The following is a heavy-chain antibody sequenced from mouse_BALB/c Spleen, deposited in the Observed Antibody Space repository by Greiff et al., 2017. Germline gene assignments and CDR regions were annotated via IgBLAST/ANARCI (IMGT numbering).Heavy chain of an antibody. Sequence: EVQLVESGGGLVQPGGSLKLSCAASGFTFSSYTMSWVRQTPEKRLEWVAYISNGGGSTYYPDTVKGRFTISRDNAKNTLYLQMSSLKSEDTAMYYCARHGDYYGNSYAMDYWGQGTSVTVSS. CDR3: ARHGDYYGNSYAMDY. CDR1: GFTFSSYT. J-gene: IGHJ4*01. V-gene: IGHV5-12-2*01. D-gene: IGHD2-1*01. CDR2: ISNGGGST.